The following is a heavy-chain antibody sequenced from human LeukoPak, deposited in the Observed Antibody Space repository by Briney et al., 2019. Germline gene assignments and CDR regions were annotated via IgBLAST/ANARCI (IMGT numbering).Heavy chain of an antibody. J-gene: IGHJ4*02. V-gene: IGHV3-15*01. CDR3: TTLPTIFGVVISGDY. Sequence: GGSLRLSCAASGFTFSSYAMSWVRQAPGKGLEWVGRIKSKTDGGTTDYAAPVKGRFTISRDDSKNTLYLQMNSLKTEDTAVYYCTTLPTIFGVVISGDYWGQGTLVTVSS. CDR2: IKSKTDGGTT. D-gene: IGHD3-3*01. CDR1: GFTFSSYA.